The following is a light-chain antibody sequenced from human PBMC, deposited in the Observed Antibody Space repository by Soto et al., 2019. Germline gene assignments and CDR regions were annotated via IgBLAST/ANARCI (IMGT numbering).Light chain of an antibody. CDR2: DVS. CDR3: TTNTTSRTPCV. Sequence: QYALTQPASVSVSPGQSITISCTGTSSDVGGYNYVSWYQQHPGKAPKLMIYDVSNRPSGVSNRFSGSKSGNTASLTLAGLQLEDGVDYYPTTNTTSRTPCVCGPGTKVPVL. J-gene: IGLJ1*01. V-gene: IGLV2-14*01. CDR1: SSDVGGYNY.